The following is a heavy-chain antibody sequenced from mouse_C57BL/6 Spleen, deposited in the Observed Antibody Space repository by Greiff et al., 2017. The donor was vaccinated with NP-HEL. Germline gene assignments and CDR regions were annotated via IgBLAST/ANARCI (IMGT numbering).Heavy chain of an antibody. V-gene: IGHV1-54*01. CDR2: IYPGSGGT. Sequence: VQLQQSGAELVRPGTSVKVSCKASGYAFTNYLIDWVKQRPGQGLEWIGVIYPGSGGTNYNEKFQGKATLTADKSSSTAYMQLSSLTSEDSAVYCCARSEESNFFDYWGQGTTLTVSS. CDR3: ARSEESNFFDY. D-gene: IGHD5-1*01. CDR1: GYAFTNYL. J-gene: IGHJ2*01.